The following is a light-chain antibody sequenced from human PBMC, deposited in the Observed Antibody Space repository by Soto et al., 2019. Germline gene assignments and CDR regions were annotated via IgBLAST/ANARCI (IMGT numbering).Light chain of an antibody. CDR2: EVS. J-gene: IGLJ1*01. V-gene: IGLV2-14*01. CDR3: FSYTSSGTYV. Sequence: QSVLTQPASASGSRGQSITISGTGTSSDVGNYKYVSWYQQHPGKAPKLMIYEVSNRPSGVSNRFSGSKSGNTASLTISGLQAEDETDYYCFSYTSSGTYVFGTGTKV. CDR1: SSDVGNYKY.